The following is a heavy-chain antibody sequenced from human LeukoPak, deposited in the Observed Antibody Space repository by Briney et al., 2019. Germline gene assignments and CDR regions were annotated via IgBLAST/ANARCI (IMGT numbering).Heavy chain of an antibody. V-gene: IGHV1-2*02. Sequence: ASVKVSCKASGYTFSGYYIHWVRQAPGQGLEWMGWINPNNGGTNYAQKFQGRVTMTRDTSISTAYMEMSRLRSDDTAVYYCARGVPYGSGPHDIWGQGTMVTVSS. J-gene: IGHJ3*02. D-gene: IGHD3-10*01. CDR1: GYTFSGYY. CDR3: ARGVPYGSGPHDI. CDR2: INPNNGGT.